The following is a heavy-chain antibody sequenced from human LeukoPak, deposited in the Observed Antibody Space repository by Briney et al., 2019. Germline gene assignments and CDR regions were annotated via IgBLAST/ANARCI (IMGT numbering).Heavy chain of an antibody. D-gene: IGHD6-13*01. CDR1: GFTFDDYA. CDR2: ISWNSGSI. V-gene: IGHV3-9*01. CDR3: AKDRYSSSSIGMDV. Sequence: GGSLRLSCAASGFTFDDYAMHWVRHAPGKGLEWVSGISWNSGSIGYADSVKGRFTISRDNAKNSLYLQMNSLRAEDTALYYCAKDRYSSSSIGMDVWGQGTTVTVSS. J-gene: IGHJ6*02.